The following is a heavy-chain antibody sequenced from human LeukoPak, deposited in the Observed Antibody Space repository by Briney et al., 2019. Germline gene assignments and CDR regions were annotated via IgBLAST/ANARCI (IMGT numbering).Heavy chain of an antibody. Sequence: GASVKVSCKASGYNFTSYGITWVRQAPGQGLEWMGWISAYNGNTNYAQNLQGRVTMTTDTSTRTVYMELRSLRSDDTAVYYCAREDYCSGGSCYEGAVDYWGQGTLVTVSS. J-gene: IGHJ4*02. CDR2: ISAYNGNT. D-gene: IGHD2-15*01. CDR3: AREDYCSGGSCYEGAVDY. CDR1: GYNFTSYG. V-gene: IGHV1-18*04.